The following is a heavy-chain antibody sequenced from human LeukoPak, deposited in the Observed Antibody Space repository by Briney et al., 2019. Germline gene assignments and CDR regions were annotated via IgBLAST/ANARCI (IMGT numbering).Heavy chain of an antibody. CDR1: GFTFSNYA. CDR3: ARSTGDFDR. CDR2: ISDAARNQ. D-gene: IGHD3-9*01. V-gene: IGHV3-30*04. Sequence: GGSLRLSCAASGFTFSNYAMHWVRQAPGKGLEWVATISDAARNQYYAASVKGRFSISRDNSKNTLFLQMNSLRPEDTAVYYCARSTGDFDRWGQGTLVTVSS. J-gene: IGHJ4*02.